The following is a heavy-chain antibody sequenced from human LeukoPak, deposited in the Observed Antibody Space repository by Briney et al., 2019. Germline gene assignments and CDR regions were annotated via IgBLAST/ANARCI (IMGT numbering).Heavy chain of an antibody. CDR2: ISSSSSYI. V-gene: IGHV3-21*01. D-gene: IGHD6-13*01. CDR1: GFTFSSYG. Sequence: GRSLRLSCAASGFTFSSYGMNWVRQAPGKGLEWVSSISSSSSYIYYADSVKGRFTISRDNAKNSLYLQVNSLRAEDTAVYYCARDNGAAGRDFDYWGQGTLVTVSS. CDR3: ARDNGAAGRDFDY. J-gene: IGHJ4*02.